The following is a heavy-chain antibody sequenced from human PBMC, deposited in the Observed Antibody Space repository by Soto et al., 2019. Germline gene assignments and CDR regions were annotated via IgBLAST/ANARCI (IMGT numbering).Heavy chain of an antibody. CDR2: IHYSGNT. CDR3: ARQAVAGAGWYDP. J-gene: IGHJ5*02. V-gene: IGHV4-39*01. CDR1: GGSISSNNYY. D-gene: IGHD6-19*01. Sequence: SETLSLTGTVSGGSISSNNYYWGWIRQPPGKGLEYIGKIHYSGNTYYNSSLKSRVSISVDTSKNQFSLNVISVTAADTAVYYCARQAVAGAGWYDPWGQGTLATVSS.